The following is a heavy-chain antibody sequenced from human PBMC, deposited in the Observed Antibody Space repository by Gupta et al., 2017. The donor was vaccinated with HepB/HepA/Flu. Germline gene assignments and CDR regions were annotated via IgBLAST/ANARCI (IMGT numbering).Heavy chain of an antibody. V-gene: IGHV1-69*06. Sequence: QVQLVQSGAEVKKPGSSVKVSCKASGGTFSSYAISWVRQAPGQGLEWMGGIIPIFGTANYAQKFQGRVTITADKSTSTAYMELSSLRSEDTAVYYCARGISGSYYDYYYYMDVWGKGTTVTVSS. J-gene: IGHJ6*03. CDR3: ARGISGSYYDYYYYMDV. CDR1: GGTFSSYA. CDR2: IIPIFGTA. D-gene: IGHD1-26*01.